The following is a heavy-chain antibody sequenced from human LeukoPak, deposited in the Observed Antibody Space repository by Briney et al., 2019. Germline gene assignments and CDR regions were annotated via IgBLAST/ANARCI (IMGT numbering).Heavy chain of an antibody. CDR1: EYTFTDYF. D-gene: IGHD3-22*01. CDR3: ARGPHERSGYPDD. J-gene: IGHJ4*02. Sequence: PPASVTVSCKASEYTFTDYFIHWVRQAPGQGLEWMGWINPNSGDTNYAQKFQGRVTLTTDTSTSTAYMELRSLRSDDTAVYYCARGPHERSGYPDDWGQGTLVTVSS. CDR2: INPNSGDT. V-gene: IGHV1-2*02.